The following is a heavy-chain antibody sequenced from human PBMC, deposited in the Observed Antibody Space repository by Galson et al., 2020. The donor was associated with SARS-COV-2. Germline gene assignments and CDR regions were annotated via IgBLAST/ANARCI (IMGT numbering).Heavy chain of an antibody. V-gene: IGHV4-34*01. J-gene: IGHJ6*02. CDR3: ARGTMVRDGVGATPNYYYYGMDV. CDR2: INHSGST. Sequence: SETLSLTCAVYGGSFSGYYWSWIRQPPGKGLEWIGEINHSGSTNYNPSLKSRVTISVDTSKNQFSLKLSSVTAADTAVYYCARGTMVRDGVGATPNYYYYGMDVWGQGTTVTVSS. D-gene: IGHD3-10*01. CDR1: GGSFSGYY.